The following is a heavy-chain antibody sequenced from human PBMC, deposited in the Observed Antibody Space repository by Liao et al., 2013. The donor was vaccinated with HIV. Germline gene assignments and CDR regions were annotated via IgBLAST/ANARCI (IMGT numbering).Heavy chain of an antibody. CDR2: IYQSGNS. D-gene: IGHD3-22*01. Sequence: QLQLQESGSGLVKPSQMLSLTCGVSGGSMGAHAWSWIRQTPGKDLEWLGYIYQSGNSYYNPSLKSRASISLDTSKNQFSLRLHSVTAADTAVYYCAREGTFYYDTVGHRADYFYFYMDLWGKGTTVTVSS. CDR3: AREGTFYYDTVGHRADYFYFYMDL. V-gene: IGHV4-30-2*01. CDR1: GGSMGAHA. J-gene: IGHJ6*03.